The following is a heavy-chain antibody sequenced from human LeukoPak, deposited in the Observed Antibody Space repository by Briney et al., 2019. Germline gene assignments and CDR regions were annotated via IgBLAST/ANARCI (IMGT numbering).Heavy chain of an antibody. J-gene: IGHJ6*02. Sequence: ASVKVSCKASGGTFSSYAISWVRQAPGQGLEWMGGIIPIFGTANYAQKFQGRVTITADESTSTAYMELSSLRSEDTAVYYCARLRFLDRAGWWYYYYGMDVWGQGTTVTVSS. V-gene: IGHV1-69*13. D-gene: IGHD3-3*01. CDR3: ARLRFLDRAGWWYYYYGMDV. CDR2: IIPIFGTA. CDR1: GGTFSSYA.